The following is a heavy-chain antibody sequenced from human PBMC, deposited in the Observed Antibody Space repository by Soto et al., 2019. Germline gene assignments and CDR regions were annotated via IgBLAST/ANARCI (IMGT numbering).Heavy chain of an antibody. V-gene: IGHV1-2*04. CDR1: GYAFTDYY. D-gene: IGHD3-3*01. J-gene: IGHJ3*02. CDR3: ARDVGAIFGVIGDAFDI. CDR2: INPNTGGT. Sequence: QVQLVQSGAEVKKPGASVKVSCKASGYAFTDYYMHWVRQAPGQGLEWMGWINPNTGGTNYAEKFQGWVTMTRGTSISTDYMELSRLTSDDTAVYYCARDVGAIFGVIGDAFDIWGQGTMLTVSS.